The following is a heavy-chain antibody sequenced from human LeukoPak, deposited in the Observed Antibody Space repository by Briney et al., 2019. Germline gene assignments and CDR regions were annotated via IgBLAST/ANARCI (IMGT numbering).Heavy chain of an antibody. Sequence: GGSLRLSCAASGFTVSSNYMSWVRQAPGKGLEWVSVIYSGGSTYYADSVKGRFTISRDNSKNTLYLRMNSLRAEDTAVYYCARFDSADAFDIWGQGTMVTVSS. CDR3: ARFDSADAFDI. D-gene: IGHD3-22*01. J-gene: IGHJ3*02. CDR2: IYSGGST. V-gene: IGHV3-53*01. CDR1: GFTVSSNY.